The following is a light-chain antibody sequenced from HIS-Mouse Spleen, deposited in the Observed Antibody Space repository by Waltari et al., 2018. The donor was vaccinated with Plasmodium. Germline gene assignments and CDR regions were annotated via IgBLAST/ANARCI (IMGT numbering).Light chain of an antibody. CDR2: EGS. Sequence: QSALTQPASVSGSPGQSLTLSCTGTSSYVGSYNLISWYQQHPGKAPKLMIYEGSKRPSGVSNRFSGSKSGNTASLTISGLQAEDEADYYCCSYAGSSTFVVFGGGTKLTVL. V-gene: IGLV2-23*03. J-gene: IGLJ2*01. CDR3: CSYAGSSTFVV. CDR1: SSYVGSYNL.